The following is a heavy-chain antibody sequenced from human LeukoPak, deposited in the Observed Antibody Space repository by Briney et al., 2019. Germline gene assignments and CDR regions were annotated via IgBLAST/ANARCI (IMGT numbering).Heavy chain of an antibody. CDR1: GYTFTGYY. CDR2: INPNSGGT. Sequence: ASVKVSCKASGYTFTGYYMRWVRQAPGQGLEWMGWINPNSGGTNYAQKFQGRVTMTRDTSISTAYMELSRLRSDDTAVYYCAREFYYYDSSGGDAFDIWGQGTMVTVSS. J-gene: IGHJ3*02. CDR3: AREFYYYDSSGGDAFDI. D-gene: IGHD3-22*01. V-gene: IGHV1-2*02.